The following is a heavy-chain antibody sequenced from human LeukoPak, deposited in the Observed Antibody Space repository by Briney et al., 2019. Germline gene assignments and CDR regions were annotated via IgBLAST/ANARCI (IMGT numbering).Heavy chain of an antibody. CDR1: GGTFSSYA. CDR3: ARGTCSSLTCLHDYYYYFGMDV. J-gene: IGHJ6*02. V-gene: IGHV1-69*04. Sequence: GASVKVSCKASGGTFSSYAISWVRQAPGQGLAWMGRIIPILVIANYAQKFQGRVTITADKSTSTAYMELSSLRSEDTAEYYCARGTCSSLTCLHDYYYYFGMDVWGQGTTVTVS. D-gene: IGHD2-2*01. CDR2: IIPILVIA.